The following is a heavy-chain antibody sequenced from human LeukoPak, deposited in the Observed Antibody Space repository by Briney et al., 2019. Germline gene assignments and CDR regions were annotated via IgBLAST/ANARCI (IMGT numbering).Heavy chain of an antibody. CDR2: INHSGST. J-gene: IGHJ6*03. Sequence: SETLSLTCAVSGASFSGYYWSWIRQPPGKGLEWIGEINHSGSTNYNPSLKSRVTISVDTSKNQFSLKLSSVTAADTAVYYCARHGLWFGELYDYYYYYMDVWGKGTTVTISS. CDR1: GASFSGYY. D-gene: IGHD3-10*01. CDR3: ARHGLWFGELYDYYYYYMDV. V-gene: IGHV4-34*01.